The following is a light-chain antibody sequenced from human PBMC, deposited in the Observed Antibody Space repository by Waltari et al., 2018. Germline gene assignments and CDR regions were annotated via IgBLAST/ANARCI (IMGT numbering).Light chain of an antibody. Sequence: DIVMTQSPDSLTVSLGERATINCKSSQSVLYSSNNKNYLAWFQQKPGPPPKLLIYWASTRESGVPDRFSGSGSGTDFTLTISSLQAEDVAVYYCQQYYGIPGFGQGTKVEIK. CDR3: QQYYGIPG. V-gene: IGKV4-1*01. CDR2: WAS. CDR1: QSVLYSSNNKNY. J-gene: IGKJ1*01.